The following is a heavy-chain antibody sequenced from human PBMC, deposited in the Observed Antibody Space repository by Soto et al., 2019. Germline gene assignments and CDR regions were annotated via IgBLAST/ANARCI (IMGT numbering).Heavy chain of an antibody. J-gene: IGHJ5*02. D-gene: IGHD2-2*02. Sequence: XETLGLTCTVSGGSISSYSWSWVRQPAGKGLEWLGRICTSGSTTYNPSLKSRVTMSVDTSKNQFSLKLSSVTAADTAVYYCARDTERPDIVVVPAAIEQSVSHPGVLDTWGQGPLVTVS. CDR2: ICTSGST. CDR1: GGSISSYS. V-gene: IGHV4-4*07. CDR3: ARDTERPDIVVVPAAIEQSVSHPGVLDT.